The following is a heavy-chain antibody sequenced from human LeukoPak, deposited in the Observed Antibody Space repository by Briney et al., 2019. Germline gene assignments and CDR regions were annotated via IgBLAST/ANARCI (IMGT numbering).Heavy chain of an antibody. V-gene: IGHV1-69*13. J-gene: IGHJ6*04. Sequence: ASVKVSCKASGGTFSSYAIIWVRQAPGQGLEWMGGIIPIFGTANYAQKFQGRVTITADESTSTAYMELSSLRSEDTAVYYCARNAVPDRPFSGMDVWGKATTVTVSS. D-gene: IGHD2-2*01. CDR1: GGTFSSYA. CDR3: ARNAVPDRPFSGMDV. CDR2: IIPIFGTA.